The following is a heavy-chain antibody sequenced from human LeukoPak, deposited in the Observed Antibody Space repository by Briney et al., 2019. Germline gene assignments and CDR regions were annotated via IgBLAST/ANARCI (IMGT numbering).Heavy chain of an antibody. J-gene: IGHJ4*02. V-gene: IGHV1-69*04. CDR3: ARIPWNWGTGAGFDY. CDR2: IIPILGIA. Sequence: SVKVSCKASGGTFSSYAISWVRQAPGQGLEWMGRIIPILGIANYAQKFQGRVTITADKSTSTAYMELSSLRSEDTAVYYCARIPWNWGTGAGFDYWGQGTLVTVSS. CDR1: GGTFSSYA. D-gene: IGHD7-27*01.